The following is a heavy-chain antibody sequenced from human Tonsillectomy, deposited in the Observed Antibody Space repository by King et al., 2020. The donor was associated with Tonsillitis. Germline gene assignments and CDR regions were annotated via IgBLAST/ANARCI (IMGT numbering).Heavy chain of an antibody. CDR1: GYTFTSYG. CDR2: ISAYNGNT. J-gene: IGHJ5*02. CDR3: AREAYYYDILTGYPSGWFDP. V-gene: IGHV1-18*04. Sequence: QLVQSGAEVKKPGASVKVSCQASGYTFTSYGISWVRQAPGQGLEWMGWISAYNGNTNYAQKLQGRVTMTTDTSTSTAYMELRSLRSDDTAVYYCAREAYYYDILTGYPSGWFDPWGQGTLVTVSS. D-gene: IGHD3-9*01.